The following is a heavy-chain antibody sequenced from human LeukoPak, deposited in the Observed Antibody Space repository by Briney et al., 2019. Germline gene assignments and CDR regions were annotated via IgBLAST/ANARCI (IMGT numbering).Heavy chain of an antibody. Sequence: SETLSLTCTVSGYSISSGYYWGWIRQPPGKGLEWIGSIYYSGSTYYNPSLKSRVTISVDTSKNQFSLKLSSVTAADTAVYYCASMGYDILTGYYNYWYFDLWGRGTLVTVSS. D-gene: IGHD3-9*01. CDR3: ASMGYDILTGYYNYWYFDL. J-gene: IGHJ2*01. CDR1: GYSISSGYY. CDR2: IYYSGST. V-gene: IGHV4-38-2*02.